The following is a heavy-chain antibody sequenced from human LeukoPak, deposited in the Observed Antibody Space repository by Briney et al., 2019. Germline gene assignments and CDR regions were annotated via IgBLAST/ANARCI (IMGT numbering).Heavy chain of an antibody. V-gene: IGHV3-7*01. J-gene: IGHJ5*02. D-gene: IGHD5-18*01. CDR3: AGERPWILTGWFDP. Sequence: GGSLRLSCAASGFTFSSYWMSWVRQAPGKGLEWVANIKQDGSEKYYVDSVKGRFTISRDNAKNSLYLQMNSLRAEDTAVYYCAGERPWILTGWFDPWGQGTLVTVSS. CDR2: IKQDGSEK. CDR1: GFTFSSYW.